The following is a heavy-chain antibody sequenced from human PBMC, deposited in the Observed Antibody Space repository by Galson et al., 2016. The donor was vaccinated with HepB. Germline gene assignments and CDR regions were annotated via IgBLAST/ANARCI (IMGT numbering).Heavy chain of an antibody. CDR3: SKAYSGGSPYRAFDF. Sequence: LRLSCAASGFTFSSYVMHWFRQAPGKGLEWVSTFDFHTGWTLYADSVKGLFTISRDTSKNTLYLQMNSLRVEDTAIYYCSKAYSGGSPYRAFDFRGQGTVVTVSP. CDR2: FDFHTGWT. CDR1: GFTFSSYV. V-gene: IGHV3-23*01. D-gene: IGHD2-15*01. J-gene: IGHJ3*01.